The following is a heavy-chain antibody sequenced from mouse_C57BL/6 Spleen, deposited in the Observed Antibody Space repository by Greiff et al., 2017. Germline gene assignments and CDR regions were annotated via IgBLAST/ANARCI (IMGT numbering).Heavy chain of an antibody. CDR1: GYSITSGYY. D-gene: IGHD1-1*01. CDR3: ARQVLRVYAMDY. V-gene: IGHV3-6*01. CDR2: ISYDGSN. Sequence: EVKVEESGPGLVKPSQSLSLTCSVTGYSITSGYYWNWIRQFPGNKLEWMGYISYDGSNNYNPSLKNRISITRDTSKNQFFLKLNSVTTEDTATYYCARQVLRVYAMDYWGQGTSVTVSS. J-gene: IGHJ4*01.